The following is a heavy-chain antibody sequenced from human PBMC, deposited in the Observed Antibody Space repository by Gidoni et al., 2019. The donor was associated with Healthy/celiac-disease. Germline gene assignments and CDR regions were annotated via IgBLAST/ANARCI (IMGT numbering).Heavy chain of an antibody. J-gene: IGHJ4*02. V-gene: IGHV4-39*01. Sequence: QLQLQESGPGLVKSSETLSLTCTVSGGSISSSSYYWGWIRQPPGKGLEWIGSIYYSGSTYYNPSLKSRVTISVDTSKNQFSLKLSSVTAADTAVYYCASVDIVATFIWSFDYWGQGTLVTVSS. D-gene: IGHD5-12*01. CDR1: GGSISSSSYY. CDR3: ASVDIVATFIWSFDY. CDR2: IYYSGST.